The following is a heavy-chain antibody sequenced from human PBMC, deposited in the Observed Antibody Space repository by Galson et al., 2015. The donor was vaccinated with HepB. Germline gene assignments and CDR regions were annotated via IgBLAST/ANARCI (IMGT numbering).Heavy chain of an antibody. V-gene: IGHV3-23*01. CDR1: GFTFTNSA. Sequence: SLRLSCAVSGFTFTNSALAWVRQAPGKGLEWVSSITVSGGNTFYPDSLKGRFTISRDNSRNTLFLQMNSVRADDTAVYYCAKIDYEPKSAFINWGQGALVTVSS. CDR3: AKIDYEPKSAFIN. D-gene: IGHD4-17*01. CDR2: ITVSGGNT. J-gene: IGHJ4*02.